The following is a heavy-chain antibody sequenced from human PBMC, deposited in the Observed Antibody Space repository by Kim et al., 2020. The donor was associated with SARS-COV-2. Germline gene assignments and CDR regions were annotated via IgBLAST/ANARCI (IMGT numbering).Heavy chain of an antibody. J-gene: IGHJ5*02. Sequence: KSRVTISVDTSKNQFSLKLSSVTAADTAVYYCARPLKDYYDSSGHNWFDPWGQGTLVTVSS. V-gene: IGHV4-39*01. D-gene: IGHD3-22*01. CDR3: ARPLKDYYDSSGHNWFDP.